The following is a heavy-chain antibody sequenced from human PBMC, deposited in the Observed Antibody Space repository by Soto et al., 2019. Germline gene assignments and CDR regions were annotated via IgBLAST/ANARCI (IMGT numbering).Heavy chain of an antibody. CDR3: ASQLTPAARPMRV. J-gene: IGHJ4*02. CDR2: ISAYDGNT. Sequence: ASVKVSCKASGYTFTGYGISWVRQAPGQGLEWMGWISAYDGNTHYPQKLQGRVTMTTDTSTSTAYVELTSLRSDDTAVYYCASQLTPAARPMRVWGQGPLVNV. V-gene: IGHV1-18*01. D-gene: IGHD6-6*01. CDR1: GYTFTGYG.